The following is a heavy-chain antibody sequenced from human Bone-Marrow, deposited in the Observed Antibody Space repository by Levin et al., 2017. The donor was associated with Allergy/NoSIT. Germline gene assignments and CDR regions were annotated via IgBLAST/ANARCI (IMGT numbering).Heavy chain of an antibody. CDR1: GGTFNTFA. CDR3: AREVIAGIYYYYGMDV. CDR2: IIPLIDRT. J-gene: IGHJ6*02. V-gene: IGHV1-69*06. Sequence: KISCKASGGTFNTFAISWVRQAPGQGLEWMGGIIPLIDRTNYTQKFQGRVTITADKSTNTAYMELSSLKSEDTAVYYCAREVIAGIYYYYGMDVWGQGTAVTVSS. D-gene: IGHD6-13*01.